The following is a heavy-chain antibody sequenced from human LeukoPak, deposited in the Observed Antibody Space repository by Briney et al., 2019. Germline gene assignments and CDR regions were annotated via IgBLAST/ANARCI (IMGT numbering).Heavy chain of an antibody. D-gene: IGHD7-27*01. CDR3: AIHPGTGDYGYFDL. V-gene: IGHV4-39*07. CDR2: IYYSGST. J-gene: IGHJ2*01. CDR1: AYSIGSSSYY. Sequence: SETLSLTCTVSAYSIGSSSYYWGWIRQPPGKGLEWIGSIYYSGSTYYNPSLKSRVTISVDTSKNQFSLKLSSVTAADTAVYYCAIHPGTGDYGYFDLWGRGTLVTVSS.